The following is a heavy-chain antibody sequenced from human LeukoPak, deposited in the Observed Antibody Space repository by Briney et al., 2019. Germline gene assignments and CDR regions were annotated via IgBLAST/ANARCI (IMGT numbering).Heavy chain of an antibody. CDR1: GGTFSSYA. CDR3: ARAPTVYLAWFDP. Sequence: SVKVSCKASGGTFSSYAISWVRQAPGQGLEWMGRIIPILGIANYAQKFQGRVTITADKSTSTAYMELSSPRSEDTAVYYCARAPTVYLAWFDPWGQGTLVTVSS. J-gene: IGHJ5*02. CDR2: IIPILGIA. D-gene: IGHD3-9*01. V-gene: IGHV1-69*04.